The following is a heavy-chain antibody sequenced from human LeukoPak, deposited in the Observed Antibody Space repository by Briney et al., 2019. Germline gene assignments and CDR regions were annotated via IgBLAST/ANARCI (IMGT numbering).Heavy chain of an antibody. CDR1: GYTISSDYY. V-gene: IGHV4-38-2*02. CDR3: ARLLWFGKYYFGY. D-gene: IGHD3-10*01. Sequence: PSETLSLTCTVSGYTISSDYYCGWSRPPPGKGLEWIGTIYHSGNTYYNPSLKSRVTISVDTSKNQFSLNLSSVTAADTAVYYCARLLWFGKYYFGYWGEGTLVTVSS. CDR2: IYHSGNT. J-gene: IGHJ4*02.